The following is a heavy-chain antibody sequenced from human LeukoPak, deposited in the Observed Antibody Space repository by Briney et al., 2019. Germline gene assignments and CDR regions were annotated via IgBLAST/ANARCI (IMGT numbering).Heavy chain of an antibody. D-gene: IGHD1-26*01. J-gene: IGHJ4*02. Sequence: GGSLRLSCAASGFTLSSYGMHWVRQAPGKGLEWVAFIRYDGSNKYYADSVKGRFTISRDNSKNTLYLQMNSLRAEDTAVYYCAKDKEGGSYYWGYFDYWGQGTLVTVSS. V-gene: IGHV3-30*02. CDR2: IRYDGSNK. CDR3: AKDKEGGSYYWGYFDY. CDR1: GFTLSSYG.